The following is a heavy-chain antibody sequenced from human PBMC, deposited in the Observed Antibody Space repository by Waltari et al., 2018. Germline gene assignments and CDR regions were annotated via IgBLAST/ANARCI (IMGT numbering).Heavy chain of an antibody. CDR3: ARDNLIERGTSGAFDI. Sequence: QVQLVQSGAEVKKPGASVKVSCKASGYTFTSYGISWVRQAPGQGLEWMGWISAYNGNTNYAQKLQGRVTMTTDTSTSKAYMERRSLRSDDTAVYYCARDNLIERGTSGAFDIWGQGTMVTVSS. CDR2: ISAYNGNT. V-gene: IGHV1-18*01. J-gene: IGHJ3*02. D-gene: IGHD3-16*02. CDR1: GYTFTSYG.